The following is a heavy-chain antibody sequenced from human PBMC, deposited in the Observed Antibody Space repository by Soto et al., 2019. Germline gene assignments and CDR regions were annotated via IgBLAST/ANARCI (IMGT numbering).Heavy chain of an antibody. CDR3: ASLPYYDSSGYYYAYYGMDV. CDR1: GGSISSSNW. CDR2: IYHSGST. D-gene: IGHD3-22*01. Sequence: QVQLQESGPGLVKPSGTLSLTCAVSGGSISSSNWWSWVRQPPGKGLEWIGEIYHSGSTNYNPSLKSRVTISVDKSKNQLSLKLSSVPAADTAVYYCASLPYYDSSGYYYAYYGMDVWGQGTTVTVSS. J-gene: IGHJ6*02. V-gene: IGHV4-4*02.